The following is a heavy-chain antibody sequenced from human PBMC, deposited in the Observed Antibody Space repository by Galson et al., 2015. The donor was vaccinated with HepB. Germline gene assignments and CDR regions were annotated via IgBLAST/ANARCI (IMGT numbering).Heavy chain of an antibody. J-gene: IGHJ4*02. V-gene: IGHV3-7*03. CDR2: INEDGSQK. CDR3: VKSSSDY. Sequence: SLRLSCAVSGFTFNTYGMSWARQAPGKGLEWVATINEDGSQKYYVDSVKGRFTISRDNAKNSLYVQMNSLRAEDTAVYYCVKSSSDYWGQGTLVTVSS. CDR1: GFTFNTYG.